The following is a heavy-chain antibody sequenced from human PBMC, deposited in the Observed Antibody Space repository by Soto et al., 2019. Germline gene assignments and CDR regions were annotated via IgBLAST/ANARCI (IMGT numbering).Heavy chain of an antibody. CDR2: DT. CDR3: ARRRDYGMDV. V-gene: IGHV5-51*01. J-gene: IGHJ6*02. CDR1: GDSFTSYW. Sequence: PGEHLKISCKGSGDSFTSYWIGWVRQMPGKGLEWMGIDTRYSPSFQGQVTISADKSISTAYLQWSSLKASDTAMYYCARRRDYGMDVWGQGTTVTVSS.